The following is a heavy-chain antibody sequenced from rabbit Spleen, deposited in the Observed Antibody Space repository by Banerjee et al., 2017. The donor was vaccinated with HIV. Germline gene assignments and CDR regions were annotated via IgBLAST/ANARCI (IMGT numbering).Heavy chain of an antibody. J-gene: IGHJ3*01. CDR2: IYAARGTT. CDR3: ARAIVPWLGLTRLDL. Sequence: QLTETGGGLVQPGGSLTLSCKASGIDFTNYYITWVRQAPGKGLEWIGIIYAARGTTDYASWVNGRFTISSDNAQSTVDLKMTSLTAADMATYLCARAIVPWLGLTRLDLWGPGTLVTVS. V-gene: IGHV1S7*01. CDR1: GIDFTNYY. D-gene: IGHD4-1*01.